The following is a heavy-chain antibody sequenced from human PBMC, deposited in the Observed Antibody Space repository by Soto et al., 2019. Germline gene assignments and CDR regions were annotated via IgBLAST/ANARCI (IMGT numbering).Heavy chain of an antibody. V-gene: IGHV4-34*01. Sequence: QVQLQQWGAGLLKPSETLSLTCAVYGGSFSGYYWSWIRQPPGKGLEWIGEINHSGSTNYNPSLKSRVTISVDTSKNQFSLKLSSVTAADTAVYYCARERWLSPFDYWGQGTLVTVSS. CDR3: ARERWLSPFDY. J-gene: IGHJ4*02. CDR2: INHSGST. D-gene: IGHD6-19*01. CDR1: GGSFSGYY.